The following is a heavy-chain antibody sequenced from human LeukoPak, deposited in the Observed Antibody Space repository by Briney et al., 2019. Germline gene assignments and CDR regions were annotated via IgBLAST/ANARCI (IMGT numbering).Heavy chain of an antibody. D-gene: IGHD1-26*01. CDR2: FDPEDGET. J-gene: IGHJ4*02. Sequence: ASVKVSCKVSGYTLTELSMQWVRQAPGKGLEWMGGFDPEDGETIYAQKFQGRVTMTEDTSTDTAYMELSRLRSEDTAVYYCATPLVGAANEIDYWGQGTLVTVSS. CDR3: ATPLVGAANEIDY. V-gene: IGHV1-24*01. CDR1: GYTLTELS.